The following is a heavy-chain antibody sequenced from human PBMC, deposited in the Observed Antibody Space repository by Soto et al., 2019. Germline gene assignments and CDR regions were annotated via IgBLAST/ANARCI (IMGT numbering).Heavy chain of an antibody. CDR3: ARVDGGYSGYDSGDWFDP. CDR1: GGSFSGYY. V-gene: IGHV4-34*01. Sequence: QVQLQQWGAGLLKPSETLSLTCAVYGGSFSGYYWSWIRQPPGKGLGWIGEINHSGSTNYNPSLKSRVTISVDTSKNQFSLKLSSVAAADTAVYYCARVDGGYSGYDSGDWFDPWGQGTLVTVSS. CDR2: INHSGST. D-gene: IGHD5-12*01. J-gene: IGHJ5*02.